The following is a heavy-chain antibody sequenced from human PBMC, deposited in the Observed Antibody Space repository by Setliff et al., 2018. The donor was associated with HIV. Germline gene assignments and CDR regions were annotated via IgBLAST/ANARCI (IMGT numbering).Heavy chain of an antibody. J-gene: IGHJ3*02. CDR3: ARKNAFDI. Sequence: ASVKVSCKASGYSFPDFFIHWVRQAPGQGLEWMGWINTNTGNPTYAQGFTGRFVFSLDTSVSTAYLQISSLKAEDTAVYYCARKNAFDIWGQGTMVTVSS. V-gene: IGHV7-4-1*02. CDR1: GYSFPDFF. CDR2: INTNTGNP.